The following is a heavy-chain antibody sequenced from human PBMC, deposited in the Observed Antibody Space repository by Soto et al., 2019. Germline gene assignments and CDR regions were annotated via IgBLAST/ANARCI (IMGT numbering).Heavy chain of an antibody. J-gene: IGHJ4*02. CDR2: LSKSDYT. Sequence: WSLRLSCAVSGFTFTNYGINWIRQALGMRLQWVSSLSKSDYTYYTESVNGRFTISRDNARNSVSLQMNNLRAEDTAVYYCAREDSIIIPAVADFWGQGTLVTVSS. CDR1: GFTFTNYG. D-gene: IGHD6-19*01. V-gene: IGHV3-21*01. CDR3: AREDSIIIPAVADF.